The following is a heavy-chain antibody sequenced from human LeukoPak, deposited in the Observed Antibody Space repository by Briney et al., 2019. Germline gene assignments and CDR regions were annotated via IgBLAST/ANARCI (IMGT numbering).Heavy chain of an antibody. Sequence: SGTLSLTCDVSGDSISSSNWWSWVRQPPGKGLEWIAEIYHSGSSNYNPSLQSRVTISLDKSKNQFSLRLTSVTAADTAVYYCARAVGATGRDNWFDPWGQGTLVTVSS. D-gene: IGHD1-26*01. V-gene: IGHV4-4*02. J-gene: IGHJ5*02. CDR3: ARAVGATGRDNWFDP. CDR2: IYHSGSS. CDR1: GDSISSSNW.